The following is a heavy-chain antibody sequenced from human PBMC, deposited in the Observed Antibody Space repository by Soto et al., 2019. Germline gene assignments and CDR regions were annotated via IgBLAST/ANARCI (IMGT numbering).Heavy chain of an antibody. J-gene: IGHJ4*02. CDR2: INAGNGNT. CDR1: GYTFTSYA. CDR3: ARGGTPIGY. V-gene: IGHV1-3*01. Sequence: EVSVKVSCKASGYTFTSYAMHWVRQAPGQRLEWMGWINAGNGNTKYSQKFQGRVTITRDTSASTAYMELRSLRSDDTAVYYCARGGTPIGYWGQGTLVTVSS. D-gene: IGHD3-16*01.